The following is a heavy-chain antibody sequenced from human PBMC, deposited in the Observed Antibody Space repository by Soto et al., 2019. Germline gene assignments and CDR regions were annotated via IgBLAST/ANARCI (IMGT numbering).Heavy chain of an antibody. CDR1: GDSVSRSTW. V-gene: IGHV4-4*02. CDR2: VYQSGIT. D-gene: IGHD3-22*01. CDR3: ARDGHFDSSGIMDV. J-gene: IGHJ6*02. Sequence: QVQMEESGPGLVKPSGTLSLTCAVSGDSVSRSTWWSWVRQTPEKGLEWIGEVYQSGITHYSPSLKTRLTISLDKSKNQFSLKSTSVTAADAAVYFCARDGHFDSSGIMDVWGRGTTVTVAS.